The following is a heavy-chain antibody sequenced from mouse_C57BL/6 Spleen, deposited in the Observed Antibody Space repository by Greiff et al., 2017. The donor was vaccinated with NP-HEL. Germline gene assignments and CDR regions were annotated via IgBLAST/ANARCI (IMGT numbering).Heavy chain of an antibody. CDR1: GYAFSSSW. Sequence: QVQLQQSGPELVKPGASVKISCKASGYAFSSSWMNWVKQRPGKGLEWIGRIYPGDGDTNYNGKFKGKATLTADKSSSTAYMQLSSLTSEDSAVYFCARGGYYDYGAYWGQGTLVTVSA. J-gene: IGHJ3*01. V-gene: IGHV1-82*01. CDR3: ARGGYYDYGAY. CDR2: IYPGDGDT. D-gene: IGHD2-4*01.